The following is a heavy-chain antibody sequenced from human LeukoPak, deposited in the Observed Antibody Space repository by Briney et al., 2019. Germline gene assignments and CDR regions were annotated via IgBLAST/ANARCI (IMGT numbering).Heavy chain of an antibody. CDR2: ISTSGGSS. J-gene: IGHJ4*02. D-gene: IGHD3-22*01. Sequence: AGGSLRLSCVASGFTFNNYWMSWVRQAPGKGLEWVSGISTSGGSSSYADSVKGRFTISRDNPRNTLYMQMNSLRAEDTALHYCAIMHPYYDGSGYWVQWGQGTLVTVSS. CDR1: GFTFNNYW. V-gene: IGHV3-23*01. CDR3: AIMHPYYDGSGYWVQ.